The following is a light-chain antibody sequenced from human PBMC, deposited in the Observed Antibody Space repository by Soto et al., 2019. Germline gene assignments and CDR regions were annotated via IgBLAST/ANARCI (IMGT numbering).Light chain of an antibody. J-gene: IGKJ5*01. CDR1: QSVSSSY. CDR3: QQYGRSPLT. CDR2: GAS. V-gene: IGKV3-20*01. Sequence: EIVLTQSPVTLAFSPLERATLSCSAGQSVSSSYLAWYQQKPGQAPRLLIYGASSRATGIPDRFSGSGSGTDFTLTISRLEPEDFAVYYCQQYGRSPLTFGQGTRLE.